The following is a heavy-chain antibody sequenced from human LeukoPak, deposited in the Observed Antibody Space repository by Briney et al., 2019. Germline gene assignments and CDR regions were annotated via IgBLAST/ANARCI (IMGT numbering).Heavy chain of an antibody. CDR2: IYSGGST. D-gene: IGHD5-24*01. V-gene: IGHV3-66*01. CDR1: GFTVSSNY. CDR3: ARSLPDGYILYFDY. Sequence: PGGSLRLSCAASGFTVSSNYMSWVRQAPGKGLEWVSVIYSGGSTYYADSVKGRFTISRDNSKNTLYLQMNSLRGEDTAVYYCARSLPDGYILYFDYWGQGTLVTVSS. J-gene: IGHJ4*02.